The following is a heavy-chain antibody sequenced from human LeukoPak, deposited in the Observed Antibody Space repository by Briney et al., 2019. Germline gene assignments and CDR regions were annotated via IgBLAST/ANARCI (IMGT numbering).Heavy chain of an antibody. D-gene: IGHD3-22*01. CDR1: GGSISSYY. CDR3: ARDRYDSSGYHLHMDV. CDR2: IYTSGST. Sequence: PSETLSLTCTVSGGSISSYYWSWIRQPAGKGLEWIGRIYTSGSTNYNPSLRSRVTMSVDPSKNQFSLKLSSVTAADTAVYYCARDRYDSSGYHLHMDVWGKGTTVTVSS. V-gene: IGHV4-4*07. J-gene: IGHJ6*03.